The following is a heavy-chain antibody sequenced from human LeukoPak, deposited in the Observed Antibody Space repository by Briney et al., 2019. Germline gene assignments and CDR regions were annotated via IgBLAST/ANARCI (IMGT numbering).Heavy chain of an antibody. CDR1: GFTFSGYA. D-gene: IGHD4-17*01. CDR2: ISYDGSNK. Sequence: GRSLRLSCAASGFTFSGYAMHWVRQAPGKGLEWVAVISYDGSNKCYADSVKGRFTISRDNSKNTLYLQMNSLRAEDTAVYYCARDTPRLRSFDYWGQGTLVTVSS. CDR3: ARDTPRLRSFDY. J-gene: IGHJ4*02. V-gene: IGHV3-30*01.